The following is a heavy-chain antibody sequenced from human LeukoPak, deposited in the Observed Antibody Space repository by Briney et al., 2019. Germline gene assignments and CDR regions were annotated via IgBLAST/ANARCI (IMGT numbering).Heavy chain of an antibody. CDR3: ARNMYYYDSSGFGY. CDR1: GGPIGSSSYY. Sequence: SETLSLTCTVSGGPIGSSSYYWGWIRQPPGKGLEWIGSIYWSGATYYNPSLKSRVTISVDTSKNQFSLKLSSVTAADTAVYYCARNMYYYDSSGFGYWGQGTLVTVSS. D-gene: IGHD3-22*01. J-gene: IGHJ4*02. CDR2: IYWSGAT. V-gene: IGHV4-39*07.